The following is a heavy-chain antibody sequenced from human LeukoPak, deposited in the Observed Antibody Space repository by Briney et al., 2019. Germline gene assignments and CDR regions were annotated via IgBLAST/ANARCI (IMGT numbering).Heavy chain of an antibody. CDR1: TGSFSSHY. Sequence: SETLSLTCAVSTGSFSSHYWTWIRQPPGKGLEWIGYISYIGSTNYNPSLKSRVTISIDTSKNQFSLRLSSVTAADTAVYYCARDVVTVTKGFDIWGQGTMVSVSS. V-gene: IGHV4-59*11. CDR2: ISYIGST. CDR3: ARDVVTVTKGFDI. J-gene: IGHJ3*02. D-gene: IGHD4-17*01.